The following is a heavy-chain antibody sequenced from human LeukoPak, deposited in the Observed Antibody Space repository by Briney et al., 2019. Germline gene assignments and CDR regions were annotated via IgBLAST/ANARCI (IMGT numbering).Heavy chain of an antibody. D-gene: IGHD2-2*01. Sequence: GGSLRLSCAASGFTFSSYAMHWVRQAPGKGLEWVAVISYDGSNKYYADSVKGRFTISRDNSKNTLYLQMNSLRAEDTAVYYCARDRGSIIVVVPAATDAFDIWGQGTMVTVSS. V-gene: IGHV3-30-3*01. CDR3: ARDRGSIIVVVPAATDAFDI. J-gene: IGHJ3*02. CDR2: ISYDGSNK. CDR1: GFTFSSYA.